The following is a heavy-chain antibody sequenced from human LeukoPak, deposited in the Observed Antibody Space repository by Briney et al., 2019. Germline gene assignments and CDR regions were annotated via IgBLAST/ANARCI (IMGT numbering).Heavy chain of an antibody. CDR2: ISAYNGNT. CDR3: ARDERYFDWLPEPLSYYYYYYGMDV. D-gene: IGHD3-9*01. J-gene: IGHJ6*02. V-gene: IGHV1-18*01. Sequence: GASVKVSRKASGYTFTSYGISWVRQAPGQGLEWMGWISAYNGNTNYAQKLQGRVTMTTDTSTSTAYMELRSLRSDDTAVYYCARDERYFDWLPEPLSYYYYYYGMDVWGQGTTVTVSS. CDR1: GYTFTSYG.